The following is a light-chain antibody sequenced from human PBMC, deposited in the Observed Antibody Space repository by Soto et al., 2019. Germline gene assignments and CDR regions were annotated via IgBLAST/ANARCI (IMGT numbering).Light chain of an antibody. Sequence: DIQMTQSPSSLSASVGDRVTITCRASQSISIYLNWYQQKPGKAPKLLINGASSLQSGVPSRFSGSGSGTDFTLPLSSLQPEDFATYYCQQRYSTLALTFGGGTKVELK. CDR3: QQRYSTLALT. CDR2: GAS. CDR1: QSISIY. V-gene: IGKV1-39*01. J-gene: IGKJ4*01.